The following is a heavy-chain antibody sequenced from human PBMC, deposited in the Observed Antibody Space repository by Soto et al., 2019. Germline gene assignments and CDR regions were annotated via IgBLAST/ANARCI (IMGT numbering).Heavy chain of an antibody. CDR2: IDPSDSRT. V-gene: IGHV5-10-1*01. CDR3: ARHYSNGDFDF. CDR1: GYMFPIYH. J-gene: IGHJ4*01. Sequence: GESLKISCEASGYMFPIYHISWVRQMPGKGLEWVGKIDPSDSRTMYRPSSRARITISVDKSINTAYLEWGRLKASDTAMYYCARHYSNGDFDFWGHGTQVTVSS. D-gene: IGHD2-8*01.